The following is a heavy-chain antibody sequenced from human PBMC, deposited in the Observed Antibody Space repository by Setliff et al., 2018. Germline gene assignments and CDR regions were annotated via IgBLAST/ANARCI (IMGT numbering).Heavy chain of an antibody. CDR1: GGSLSSYS. D-gene: IGHD5-12*01. CDR3: ARVGRGYSGYASSAFDI. V-gene: IGHV4-59*01. J-gene: IGHJ3*02. CDR2: IYYSGST. Sequence: SETMSLTCTVSGGSLSSYSWSWTRQPPGRGLEWIGYIYYSGSTNYNPSLKSRVTISVDTSKNQFSLKLSSVTAADTAVYYCARVGRGYSGYASSAFDIWGQGTMVTVSS.